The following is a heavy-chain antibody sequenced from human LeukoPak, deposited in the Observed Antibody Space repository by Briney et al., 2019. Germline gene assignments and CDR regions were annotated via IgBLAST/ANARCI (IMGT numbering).Heavy chain of an antibody. J-gene: IGHJ4*02. Sequence: SETLSLTCTVPGGSISSYYWSWIRQPPGKGLGWIGYIYYSGSTNYNPSLKSRVTISVDTSKNQFSLKLSSVTAADTAVYYCARVDGVGAAAGNFDYWGQGTLVTVSS. CDR2: IYYSGST. V-gene: IGHV4-59*01. CDR1: GGSISSYY. D-gene: IGHD6-13*01. CDR3: ARVDGVGAAAGNFDY.